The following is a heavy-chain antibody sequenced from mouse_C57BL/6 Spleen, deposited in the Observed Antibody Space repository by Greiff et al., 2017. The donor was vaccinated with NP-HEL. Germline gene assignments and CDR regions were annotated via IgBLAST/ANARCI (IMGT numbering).Heavy chain of an antibody. Sequence: VKLMESGPGLVAPSQSLSITCTVSGFSLTSYGVSWVRQPPGKGLEWLGVIWGDGSTNYHSALISRLSISKDNSKSQVFLKLNSLQTDDTATYYCAKPSYDYERGWFAYWGQGTLVTVSA. CDR1: GFSLTSYG. J-gene: IGHJ3*01. CDR2: IWGDGST. D-gene: IGHD2-4*01. CDR3: AKPSYDYERGWFAY. V-gene: IGHV2-3*01.